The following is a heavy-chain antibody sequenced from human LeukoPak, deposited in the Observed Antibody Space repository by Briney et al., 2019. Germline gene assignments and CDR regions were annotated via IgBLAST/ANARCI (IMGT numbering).Heavy chain of an antibody. V-gene: IGHV3-7*03. D-gene: IGHD6-6*01. CDR3: ARSSYSSSSSV. J-gene: IGHJ3*01. CDR1: GFTFSGFW. CDR2: INSDGSEG. Sequence: GGSLRLSCAVSGFTFSGFWMSWSRQAPGKGLEWVASINSDGSEGYYADVVKGRFTISRDNAKNSLYLQINSLKAEDTAVYYCARSSYSSSSSVWGQGTMVTVSS.